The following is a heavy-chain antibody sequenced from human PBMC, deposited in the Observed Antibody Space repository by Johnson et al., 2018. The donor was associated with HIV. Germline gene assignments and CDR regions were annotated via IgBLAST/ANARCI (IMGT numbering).Heavy chain of an antibody. J-gene: IGHJ3*02. Sequence: QMLLVESGGGVVQPGRSLRLSCAASGFTFSSYGMHWVRQAPGKGLEWVAVIWYDGSNKYYADSVKGRFTISRDNSKNTLQLQMKILRAEDTAVYYCAKDGATRAFDIWGQGTMVTVSS. CDR2: IWYDGSNK. CDR3: AKDGATRAFDI. CDR1: GFTFSSYG. D-gene: IGHD1-26*01. V-gene: IGHV3-33*06.